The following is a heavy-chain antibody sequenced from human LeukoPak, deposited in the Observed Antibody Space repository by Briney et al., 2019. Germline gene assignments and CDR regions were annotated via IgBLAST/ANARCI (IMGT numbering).Heavy chain of an antibody. Sequence: SETLSLTCTVSGGSISSYYWSWIRQPPGKGLEWIGYIYYSGSTNYNPSLKSRVTISVDTSKNQFSLKLSSVTAADTAVYYCARILAVAGTKYFDYWGQGTLVTVSS. CDR3: ARILAVAGTKYFDY. J-gene: IGHJ4*02. CDR1: GGSISSYY. CDR2: IYYSGST. V-gene: IGHV4-59*12. D-gene: IGHD6-19*01.